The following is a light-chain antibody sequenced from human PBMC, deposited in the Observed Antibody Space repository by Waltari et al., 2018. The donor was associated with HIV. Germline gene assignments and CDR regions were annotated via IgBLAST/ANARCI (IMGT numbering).Light chain of an antibody. Sequence: QSALPQPPSASGSPGPSVTLPCTGTSRDVGSFHYFSWYQQHPGNAPKLVSFEVTKRPSGVPDRFSGSKSGNTASLTVSGLQPEDEAVYYCNSYAGSNTLVFGGGTKLTVL. V-gene: IGLV2-8*01. CDR3: NSYAGSNTLV. CDR1: SRDVGSFHY. J-gene: IGLJ3*02. CDR2: EVT.